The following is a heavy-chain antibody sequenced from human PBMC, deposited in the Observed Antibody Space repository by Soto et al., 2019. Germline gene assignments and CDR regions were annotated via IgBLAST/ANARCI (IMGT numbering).Heavy chain of an antibody. Sequence: GGSLRLSCAASGFTFSSYGMHWVRQATGKGLEWVAVIWYDGSNKYYADSVKGRFTISRDNSKNTLYLQMNSLRAEDTAVYYCARARTAGTPNYYGMDVWGQGTTVTVSS. CDR2: IWYDGSNK. D-gene: IGHD6-13*01. CDR1: GFTFSSYG. V-gene: IGHV3-33*01. CDR3: ARARTAGTPNYYGMDV. J-gene: IGHJ6*02.